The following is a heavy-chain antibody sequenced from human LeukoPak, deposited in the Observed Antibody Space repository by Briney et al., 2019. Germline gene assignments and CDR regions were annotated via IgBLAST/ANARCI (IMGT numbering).Heavy chain of an antibody. V-gene: IGHV1-18*01. Sequence: GASVKVSCKASGCNFISYAISWVRQAPGQGLEWMGWINTYNGNTNYAQNYQGRVTMTTDTSTSTAYMELRSLRSDDTAVYYCAREEYCGSGSYPHFDYWGQGTLVTVSS. CDR2: INTYNGNT. D-gene: IGHD3-10*01. CDR1: GCNFISYA. J-gene: IGHJ4*02. CDR3: AREEYCGSGSYPHFDY.